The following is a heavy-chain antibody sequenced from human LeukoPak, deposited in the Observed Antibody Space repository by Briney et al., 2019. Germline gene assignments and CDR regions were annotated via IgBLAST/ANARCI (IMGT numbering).Heavy chain of an antibody. CDR1: GGSISDYY. V-gene: IGHV4-59*01. CDR2: IYYSGST. Sequence: PETLSLTCTVSGGSISDYYWNWIRQPPGKGLEWIGYIYYSGSTTYNPSLKSRVTMSVETAKNQFSLTVRSVTAADTAVYYCARGDFCSKSNCYLRPMDVWGKGTTVTVSS. CDR3: ARGDFCSKSNCYLRPMDV. D-gene: IGHD3-3*01. J-gene: IGHJ6*03.